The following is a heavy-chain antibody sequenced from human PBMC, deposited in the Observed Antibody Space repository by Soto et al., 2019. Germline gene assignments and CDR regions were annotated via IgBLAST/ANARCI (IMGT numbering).Heavy chain of an antibody. CDR1: GGSISSSSYY. V-gene: IGHV4-39*01. D-gene: IGHD5-12*01. CDR3: ARTIRDGYNYAYY. Sequence: LQLQESGPGLVKPSETLSLTCTVSGGSISSSSYYWGWIRQPPGQGLEWIGSIYYSGSTYYNPSFRSRVTISVDTSKNQFALKLSSVTAADTAVYYCARTIRDGYNYAYYWGQGTLVTVSS. CDR2: IYYSGST. J-gene: IGHJ4*02.